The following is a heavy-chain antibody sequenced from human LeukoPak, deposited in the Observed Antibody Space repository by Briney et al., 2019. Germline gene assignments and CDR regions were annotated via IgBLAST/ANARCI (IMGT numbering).Heavy chain of an antibody. D-gene: IGHD1-26*01. CDR2: TRNKANSYTT. CDR3: ARARRGSYPSSDY. J-gene: IGHJ4*02. V-gene: IGHV3-72*01. CDR1: GFTSSDHY. Sequence: PGGSLRLXCAASGFTSSDHYIDWVRQAPGKGLEWVGRTRNKANSYTTEYAASVKGRFTISRDDLKNSLFLQMNSLMTEDTAVYYCARARRGSYPSSDYWGQGTLVTVSS.